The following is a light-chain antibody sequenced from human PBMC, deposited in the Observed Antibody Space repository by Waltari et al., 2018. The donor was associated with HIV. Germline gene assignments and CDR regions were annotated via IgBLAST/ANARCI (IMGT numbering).Light chain of an antibody. CDR3: QQYFSIPVT. CDR1: QSVLYSSTNKNY. V-gene: IGKV4-1*01. CDR2: WAS. Sequence: DIVMTQSPDSLAVSLGETATIHCKSRQSVLYSSTNKNYLAWYQQKPGQSPKLLIYWASTRESGVPDRFSGSGSGTDFTLTISSLQAEDVAVYYCQQYFSIPVTFGQGTRLEIK. J-gene: IGKJ5*01.